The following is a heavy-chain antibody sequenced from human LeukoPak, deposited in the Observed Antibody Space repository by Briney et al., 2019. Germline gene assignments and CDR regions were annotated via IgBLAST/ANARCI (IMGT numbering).Heavy chain of an antibody. D-gene: IGHD3-10*01. CDR3: ARGVWYYGSGSYFDY. CDR2: IYYSGST. J-gene: IGHJ4*02. Sequence: SETLSLTCTVSGASISSYYWTWIRQPPGKGLEWIGYIYYSGSTNYNPSLKSRVTISVDTSKNQFSLKLSSVTAADTAVYYCARGVWYYGSGSYFDYWGQGTLVTVSS. CDR1: GASISSYY. V-gene: IGHV4-59*01.